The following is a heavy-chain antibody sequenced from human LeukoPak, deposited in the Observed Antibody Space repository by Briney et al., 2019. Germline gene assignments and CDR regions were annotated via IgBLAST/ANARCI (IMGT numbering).Heavy chain of an antibody. CDR1: GGSISSSSYY. Sequence: SENLSLTCTVSGGSISSSSYYWGWIRQPPGKGLEWIGSIYYSGSTYYNPSLKSRVTISVDTSKNQFSLKLSSVTAADTAVYYCASQLYYYGSGSYYPVWGQGTTVTVSS. V-gene: IGHV4-39*01. CDR3: ASQLYYYGSGSYYPV. D-gene: IGHD3-10*01. CDR2: IYYSGST. J-gene: IGHJ6*02.